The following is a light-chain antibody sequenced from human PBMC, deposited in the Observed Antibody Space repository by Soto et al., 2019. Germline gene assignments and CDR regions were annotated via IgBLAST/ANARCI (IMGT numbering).Light chain of an antibody. CDR2: GAS. CDR1: QAISNN. CDR3: QQYNTWPSLT. J-gene: IGKJ4*01. V-gene: IGKV3D-15*01. Sequence: EIVLTQSPATLSLSPGESATLSCRASQAISNNLAWYQQKPGQAPRLLIYGASIMASGSPDRFSGSGSGTEFTLTISSLQSEDFGVYYCQQYNTWPSLTFGGGTKVDIK.